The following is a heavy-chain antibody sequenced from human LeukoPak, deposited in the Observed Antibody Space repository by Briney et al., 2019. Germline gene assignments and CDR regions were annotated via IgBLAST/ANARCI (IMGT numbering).Heavy chain of an antibody. J-gene: IGHJ6*03. V-gene: IGHV3-30*18. CDR1: GFTFSSYG. CDR2: ISYDGSNK. CDR3: AKVWDYYYMDV. D-gene: IGHD3-16*01. Sequence: GGSLRLSCAASGFTFSSYGMHWVRQAPGKGLEWVAVISYDGSNKYYADSVKGRFTISRDNSKNTLYLQMNSLRAEDTAVYYCAKVWDYYYMDVWGKGTTVTVSS.